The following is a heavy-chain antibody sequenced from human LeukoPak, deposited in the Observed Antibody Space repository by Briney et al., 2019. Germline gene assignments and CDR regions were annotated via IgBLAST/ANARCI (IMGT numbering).Heavy chain of an antibody. CDR2: ISSSGGST. D-gene: IGHD6-13*01. J-gene: IGHJ4*02. CDR1: GFPFSSYA. CDR3: AKPIAAAGNVDY. V-gene: IGHV3-23*01. Sequence: GGSVRLSCAAWGFPFSSYAIRGLHQAPGKAGAGVSAISSSGGSTYYADSVKGRFTISRDNSKNTLYLQMNSLRAEDTAVYYCAKPIAAAGNVDYWGQGTLVTVSS.